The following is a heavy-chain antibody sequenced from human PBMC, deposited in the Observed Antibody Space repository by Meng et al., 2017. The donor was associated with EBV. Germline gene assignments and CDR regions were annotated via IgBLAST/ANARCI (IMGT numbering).Heavy chain of an antibody. CDR1: GDSISSFYH. D-gene: IGHD6-19*01. CDR3: ARPFPSWQSPRLDPFGD. Sequence: QLQLRESGPGQVXXXXXLXLTXPXSGDSISSFYHWGWIRQPPGRGLEWIGSVHYTGSTYYSPSLKSRVTVSVDTSKNQFSLRLTSVTAADTAVYYCARPFPSWQSPRLDPFGDWGQGTLVTVSS. V-gene: IGHV4-39*01. CDR2: VHYTGST. J-gene: IGHJ4*02.